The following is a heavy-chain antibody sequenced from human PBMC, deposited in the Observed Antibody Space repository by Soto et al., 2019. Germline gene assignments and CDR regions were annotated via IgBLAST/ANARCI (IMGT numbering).Heavy chain of an antibody. CDR3: STQLACILSS. CDR1: GFTFNNAW. V-gene: IGHV3-15*07. CDR2: IKRKTDGGTT. D-gene: IGHD3-16*02. Sequence: EVQLVESGGGLVKPGGSLRLSCATSGFTFNNAWMNWVRQAPGKGLEWVGRIKRKTDGGTTDYAAHVKGSFTISRDDSENTVYLQMNSLKTEDTAVYYCSTQLACILSSWGQGTLVTVSS. J-gene: IGHJ5*02.